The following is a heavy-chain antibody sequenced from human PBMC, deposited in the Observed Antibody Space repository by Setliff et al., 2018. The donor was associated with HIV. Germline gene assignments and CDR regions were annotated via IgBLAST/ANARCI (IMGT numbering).Heavy chain of an antibody. V-gene: IGHV3-33*06. CDR1: GFSFSSFG. CDR2: IWYDGTNK. Sequence: PGESLKISCAASGFSFSSFGMHWVRQAPGKGLEWVAVIWYDGTNKNYADSVKGRFTISRDNSKKTVYLQMNSLRAEDSAVYYCAKTPLALVRGAQPYFDYWGQGTLVTVSS. D-gene: IGHD3-10*01. J-gene: IGHJ4*02. CDR3: AKTPLALVRGAQPYFDY.